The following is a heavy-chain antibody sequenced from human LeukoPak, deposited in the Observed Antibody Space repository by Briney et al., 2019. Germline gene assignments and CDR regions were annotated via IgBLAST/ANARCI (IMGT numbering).Heavy chain of an antibody. D-gene: IGHD6-13*01. CDR3: ASQSSSWYIAY. CDR1: GFTLSNYE. CDR2: TNIAGDT. Sequence: GGSLRLSCAASGFTLSNYEMQWVRQAPGKGLEWVSRTNIAGDTAFVDSVKGRFTISRETAKNSLYLQMDSLRAEDTAVYYCASQSSSWYIAYWGQGTLVTVSS. V-gene: IGHV3-13*01. J-gene: IGHJ4*02.